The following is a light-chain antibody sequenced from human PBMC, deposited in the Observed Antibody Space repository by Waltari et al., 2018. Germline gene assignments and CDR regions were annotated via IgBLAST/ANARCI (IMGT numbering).Light chain of an antibody. CDR1: QGISNY. V-gene: IGKV1-27*01. CDR2: DAS. J-gene: IGKJ1*01. CDR3: QKYHSAPWT. Sequence: DIQMTQSPSSLSASVRDRVAITCRASQGISNYLAWYQQKPGKVPKLLIYDASTLQSGVPSLFSGRAFGTDVTLTISGLQPEDVATYYCQKYHSAPWTFGQGTKVEIK.